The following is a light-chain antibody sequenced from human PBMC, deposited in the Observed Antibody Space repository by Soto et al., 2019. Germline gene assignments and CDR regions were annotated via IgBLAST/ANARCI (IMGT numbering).Light chain of an antibody. J-gene: IGLJ2*01. Sequence: QSALTQPASVSGSPGQSISISCTGTSSDVGAYDRVSWYQHHPGKAPKLLIYEVTNRPSGVSTRFSGSKSGNTASLTISGLQAEDEADYYCSSYTSSSTVVFGGGTKLTVL. CDR1: SSDVGAYDR. CDR3: SSYTSSSTVV. V-gene: IGLV2-14*01. CDR2: EVT.